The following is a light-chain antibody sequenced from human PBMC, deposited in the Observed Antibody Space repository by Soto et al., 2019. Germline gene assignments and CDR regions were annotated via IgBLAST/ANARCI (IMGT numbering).Light chain of an antibody. CDR2: EVS. V-gene: IGLV2-14*01. CDR1: SSDVGDYKY. J-gene: IGLJ2*01. CDR3: SSYTRTNALVI. Sequence: QSALTQPASVSGSPGQSITISCTGTSSDVGDYKYVSWYQQHPGKAPKLIIYEVSNRPSGVSDRFSGSKSGNTASLTISGLQAEDEADYHCSSYTRTNALVIFGGGTQLTVL.